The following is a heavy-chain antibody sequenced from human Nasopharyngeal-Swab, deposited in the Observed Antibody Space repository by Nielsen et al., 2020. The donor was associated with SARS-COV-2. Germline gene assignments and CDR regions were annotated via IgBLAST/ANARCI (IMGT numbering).Heavy chain of an antibody. J-gene: IGHJ4*02. CDR3: ARDVWGPDY. Sequence: GESLKISCAGSGFSFVNYWMSWVCQAPGKGLEWMANIKQDGSEEYYVDSVKGRFTISRDNAKRSVYLQMHSLRAEDTAVYYCARDVWGPDYWGQGILVTVSS. CDR2: IKQDGSEE. V-gene: IGHV3-7*03. D-gene: IGHD3-16*01. CDR1: GFSFVNYW.